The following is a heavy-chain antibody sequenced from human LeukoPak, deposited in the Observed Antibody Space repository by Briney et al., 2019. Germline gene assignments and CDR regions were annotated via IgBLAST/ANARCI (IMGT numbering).Heavy chain of an antibody. V-gene: IGHV1-2*02. CDR1: GYTFTGYY. CDR3: ARAGYSYGYYFDY. Sequence: GASVKVSCKASGYTFTGYYVHWVRQAPGQGLEWMGWINPNSGGTNYAQKFQGRVTMTRDTSISTAYMELSRLRSDDTAVYYCARAGYSYGYYFDYWGQGTLVTVSS. D-gene: IGHD5-18*01. J-gene: IGHJ4*02. CDR2: INPNSGGT.